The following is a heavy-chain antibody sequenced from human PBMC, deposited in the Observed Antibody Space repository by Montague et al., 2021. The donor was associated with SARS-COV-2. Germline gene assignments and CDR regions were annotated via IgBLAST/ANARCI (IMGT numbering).Heavy chain of an antibody. Sequence: SLILSCAASVFTFSSYAMSLVRQAPGKVLEWVSVIYSGGSSTYYPDSMKVRFTISRDNSKNTLYLQMNSLRAEDTAVYYCAKDPHYDFWSGYYFDYWGQGTLFTVSS. D-gene: IGHD3-3*01. J-gene: IGHJ4*02. V-gene: IGHV3-23*03. CDR3: AKDPHYDFWSGYYFDY. CDR1: VFTFSSYA. CDR2: IYSGGSST.